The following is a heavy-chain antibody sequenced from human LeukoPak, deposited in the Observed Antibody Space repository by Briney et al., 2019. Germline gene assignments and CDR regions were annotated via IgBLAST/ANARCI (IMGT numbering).Heavy chain of an antibody. CDR2: ISDVGTTQ. V-gene: IGHV3-48*03. CDR3: ARDRSKVTAYDDALDI. J-gene: IGHJ3*02. Sequence: GGSLRLSCAASGFTFRSYELNWVRQAPGRGLEWVSYISDVGTTQHYADSVKGRFIISRDNAKNSLYLQMNSLTTEDTAVYYCARDRSKVTAYDDALDIWGQGTMVIVSS. D-gene: IGHD2-21*02. CDR1: GFTFRSYE.